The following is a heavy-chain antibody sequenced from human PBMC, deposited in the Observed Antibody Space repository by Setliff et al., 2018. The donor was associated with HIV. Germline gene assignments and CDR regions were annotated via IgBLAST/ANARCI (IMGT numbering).Heavy chain of an antibody. CDR2: LNYRGNT. D-gene: IGHD3-10*01. J-gene: IGHJ6*03. CDR3: ASLDGSESPYIYYYHMDV. V-gene: IGHV4-39*01. CDR1: GGSISTSRYY. Sequence: SETLSLTCTVSGGSISTSRYYWGWIRQPPGKGLEWIGSLNYRGNTYYNPSLKSRAAISVDTSKNQISLKLSSVTAADTAVYYCASLDGSESPYIYYYHMDVWVEGTAVTVSS.